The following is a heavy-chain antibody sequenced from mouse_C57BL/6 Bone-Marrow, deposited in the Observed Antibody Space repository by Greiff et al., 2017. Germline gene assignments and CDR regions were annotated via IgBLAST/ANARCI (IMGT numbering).Heavy chain of an antibody. D-gene: IGHD2-10*01. J-gene: IGHJ4*01. CDR3: ARHLLFFYYYAMDY. V-gene: IGHV1-81*01. CDR2: IYPRSGNT. CDR1: GYTFTSYG. Sequence: LVESGAELARPGASVKLSCKASGYTFTSYGISWVKQRTGQGLEWIGEIYPRSGNTYYNEKFKGKATLTADKSSSTAYMELRSLTSEDSAVYFCARHLLFFYYYAMDYWGQGTSVTVSS.